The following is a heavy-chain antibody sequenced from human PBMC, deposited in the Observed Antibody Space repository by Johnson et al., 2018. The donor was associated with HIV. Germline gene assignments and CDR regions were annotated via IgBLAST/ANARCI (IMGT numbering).Heavy chain of an antibody. CDR2: VSGSSSGI. D-gene: IGHD1-26*01. CDR3: ARVYSGSFRPTKGNDVFDM. V-gene: IGHV3-11*04. J-gene: IGHJ3*02. CDR1: GFSLSDYY. Sequence: VESGGGLVKPGASLRLSCAASGFSLSDYYMSWIRQAPGKGLEWVSYVSGSSSGIYYADPVKGRFTISRDNAKNSLYLQMDSLRAEDTAVYYCARVYSGSFRPTKGNDVFDMWGQGTMVTVSS.